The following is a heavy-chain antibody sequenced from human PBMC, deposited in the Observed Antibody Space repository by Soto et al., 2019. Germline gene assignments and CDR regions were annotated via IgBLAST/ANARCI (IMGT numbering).Heavy chain of an antibody. CDR1: GGTFSSYA. Sequence: QVQLVQSGAEVKKPGSSVKVSCKASGGTFSSYAISWVRQAPGQGLEWMGGIIPIFGTANYAQKFQGRVTITADESTSTAYMELSSLRSEDTDVYYCARVLWFGELLPRYGMDVWGQGTTVTVS. D-gene: IGHD3-10*01. CDR3: ARVLWFGELLPRYGMDV. V-gene: IGHV1-69*12. CDR2: IIPIFGTA. J-gene: IGHJ6*02.